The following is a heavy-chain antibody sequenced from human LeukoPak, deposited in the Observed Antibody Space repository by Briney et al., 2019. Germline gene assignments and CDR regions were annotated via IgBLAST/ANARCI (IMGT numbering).Heavy chain of an antibody. CDR1: GGSISSGGYS. J-gene: IGHJ3*02. CDR3: ARGGVPDAFDI. V-gene: IGHV4-30-2*01. D-gene: IGHD6-6*01. Sequence: PSQTLSLTCAVSGGSISSGGYSWSWIRQPPGKGLEWIGYIYHSGSTYYNPSLKSRVTISVDRSKNQFSLKLSSVTAADTAVYYCARGGVPDAFDIWGQGTMVTVSS. CDR2: IYHSGST.